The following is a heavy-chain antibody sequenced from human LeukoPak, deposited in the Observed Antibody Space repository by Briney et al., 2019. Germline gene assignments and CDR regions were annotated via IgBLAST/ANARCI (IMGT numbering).Heavy chain of an antibody. D-gene: IGHD5-24*01. J-gene: IGHJ5*01. CDR2: ISNRGYSI. V-gene: IGHV3-11*01. Sequence: GSLRLSCVASGFTFSDYYMTWIRQSPGKGLEWVSYISNRGYSIYYTDSVRGRFTISRDNSKSSLYLQMNSLTVEDSAVYYCARDKRRYDSWGQGTLVTVSS. CDR1: GFTFSDYY. CDR3: ARDKRRYDS.